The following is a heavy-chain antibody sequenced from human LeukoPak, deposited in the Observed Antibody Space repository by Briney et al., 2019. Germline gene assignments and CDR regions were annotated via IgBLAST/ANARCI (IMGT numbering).Heavy chain of an antibody. CDR2: IYYSGST. Sequence: ASETLSLTCTVSGGSISSYYWSWIRQPPGKGLEWIGYIYYSGSTNYNPSLKSRVTISVDTSKNQFSLKLSSVTAADTAVYYCARSRWHQGESDYWGQGTLVTVSS. V-gene: IGHV4-59*01. D-gene: IGHD1-26*01. CDR1: GGSISSYY. J-gene: IGHJ4*02. CDR3: ARSRWHQGESDY.